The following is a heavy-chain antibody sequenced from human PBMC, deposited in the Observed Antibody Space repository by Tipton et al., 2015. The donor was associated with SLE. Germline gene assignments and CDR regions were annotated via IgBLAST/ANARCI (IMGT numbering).Heavy chain of an antibody. CDR1: GFTFSDAW. D-gene: IGHD2-8*01. CDR3: TTAVYVTYYAFDI. J-gene: IGHJ3*02. V-gene: IGHV3-15*01. CDR2: IKSKSDGGTA. Sequence: SLRLSCPASGFTFSDAWMSWVRQAPGKGLEWVGRIKSKSDGGTADYAAPVKGRFTISRDDSKKTLYLQMNSLKNEDTAVYYCTTAVYVTYYAFDIWGQGTMVTVSS.